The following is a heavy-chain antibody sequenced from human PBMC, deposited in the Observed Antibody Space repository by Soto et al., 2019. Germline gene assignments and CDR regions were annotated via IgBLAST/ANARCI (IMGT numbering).Heavy chain of an antibody. D-gene: IGHD3-10*01. CDR2: IKKDGTEI. CDR3: GRDPYYGAIDY. CDR1: GFSFNSSW. V-gene: IGHV3-7*01. Sequence: EVQLMESGGGLVQPGGSLRLSCVTSGFSFNSSWMAWVRQAPGKGLEWVADIKKDGTEINYVDSVKGRVTISRDNAMNSLYLQMDSLRVEDTAVYYCGRDPYYGAIDYWGLGTQVIVSS. J-gene: IGHJ4*02.